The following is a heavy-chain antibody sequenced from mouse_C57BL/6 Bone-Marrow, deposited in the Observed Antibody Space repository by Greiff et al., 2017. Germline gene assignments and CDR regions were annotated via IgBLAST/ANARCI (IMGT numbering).Heavy chain of an antibody. J-gene: IGHJ4*01. V-gene: IGHV1-39*01. CDR3: ASSYDYDSAMDF. CDR2: INPIYGTT. D-gene: IGHD2-4*01. Sequence: VQLKQSGPELVKPGASVKISCKASGYSFTDYNMNWVKPSTGKSLEWIGEINPIYGTTSYNQKFKGKATLTVDQSSNTAYMQLNSLTSEDSAVYYCASSYDYDSAMDFWCRGTSATVS. CDR1: GYSFTDYN.